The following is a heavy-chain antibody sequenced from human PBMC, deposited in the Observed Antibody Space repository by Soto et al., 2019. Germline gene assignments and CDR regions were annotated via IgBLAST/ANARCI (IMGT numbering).Heavy chain of an antibody. D-gene: IGHD3-16*02. CDR3: VSEETGLSTKRHWFDS. Sequence: QVQLVQSGAEVRKPGASVKVSCKTFGYTFTGYYIHWVRQSPGQGLEWMGWINPDSGGTNYPENFQGWVAMTRDTSTSTAYMELSRLKSDDTAVYYCVSEETGLSTKRHWFDSWGQGTLVTVSS. CDR2: INPDSGGT. CDR1: GYTFTGYY. V-gene: IGHV1-2*04. J-gene: IGHJ5*01.